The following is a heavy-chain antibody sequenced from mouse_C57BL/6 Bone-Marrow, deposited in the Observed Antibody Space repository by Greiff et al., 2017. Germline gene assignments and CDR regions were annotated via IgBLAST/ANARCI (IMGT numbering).Heavy chain of an antibody. CDR2: IYPGSGNT. CDR1: GYSFTSYY. CDR3: ARERGSSSSGYVAWFAY. D-gene: IGHD3-2*02. Sequence: VKLVESGPELVKPGASVKISCKASGYSFTSYYIHWVKQRPGQGLEWIGWIYPGSGNTKYNEKFKGKATLTADTSSSTAYMQLSSLTSEDSAVYYCARERGSSSSGYVAWFAYWGQGTLVTVSA. J-gene: IGHJ3*01. V-gene: IGHV1-66*01.